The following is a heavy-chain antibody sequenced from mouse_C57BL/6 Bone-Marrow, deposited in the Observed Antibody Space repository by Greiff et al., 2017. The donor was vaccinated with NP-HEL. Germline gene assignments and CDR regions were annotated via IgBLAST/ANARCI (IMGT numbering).Heavy chain of an antibody. CDR2: IHPNSGST. J-gene: IGHJ1*03. CDR3: ARRGIYYDYDWYFDV. D-gene: IGHD2-4*01. V-gene: IGHV1-64*01. Sequence: VQLQQPGAGLVKPGASVKLSCKASGYTFTSYWMHWVKQRPGQGLEWIGMIHPNSGSTNYNEKFKSKATLTVDKSSSTAYMQLSSLTSEDSAVYYCARRGIYYDYDWYFDVWGTGTTVTVSS. CDR1: GYTFTSYW.